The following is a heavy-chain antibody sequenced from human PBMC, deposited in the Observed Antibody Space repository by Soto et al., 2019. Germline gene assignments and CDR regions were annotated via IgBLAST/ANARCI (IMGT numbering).Heavy chain of an antibody. CDR1: GFTVSSNY. V-gene: IGHV3-53*01. CDR3: ARGDHYYDSSGYHPPLNY. J-gene: IGHJ4*02. CDR2: IYSGGST. Sequence: PGGSLRLSCAASGFTVSSNYMSWVRQAPGKGLEWVSVIYSGGSTYYADSVKGRFTISRDNSKNTLYLQMNSPRAEDTAVYYCARGDHYYDSSGYHPPLNYWGQGTLVTVSS. D-gene: IGHD3-22*01.